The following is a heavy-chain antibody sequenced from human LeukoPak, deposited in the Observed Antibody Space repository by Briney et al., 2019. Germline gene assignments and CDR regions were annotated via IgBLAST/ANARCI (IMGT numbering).Heavy chain of an antibody. D-gene: IGHD3-22*01. V-gene: IGHV3-33*01. Sequence: GGSLRLSGAASGFTFSSYGMHWVRQAPGKGLEWVSLIWYDGSNKYYADSVKGRFTISRDNSKNTLYLQMNSLRADDTAVYYCARALFNYDSSGLNYWGQGTLVTVSS. CDR1: GFTFSSYG. J-gene: IGHJ4*02. CDR3: ARALFNYDSSGLNY. CDR2: IWYDGSNK.